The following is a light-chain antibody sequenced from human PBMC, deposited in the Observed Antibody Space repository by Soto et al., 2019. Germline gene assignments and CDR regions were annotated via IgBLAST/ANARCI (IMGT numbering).Light chain of an antibody. CDR2: DVS. CDR3: CSYAGTYADV. CDR1: SSDVGAYNY. J-gene: IGLJ1*01. Sequence: QSVLTQPRSVSGSPGQSVTISCTGTSSDVGAYNYVSWYQQHPGKAPKFMIYDVSKRPSGVPDRFSGSKSGNTASLTISGLQAEDEADYYCCSYAGTYADVFGTGTKVTVL. V-gene: IGLV2-11*01.